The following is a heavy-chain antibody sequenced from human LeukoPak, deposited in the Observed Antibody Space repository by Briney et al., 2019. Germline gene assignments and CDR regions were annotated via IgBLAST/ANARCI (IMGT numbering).Heavy chain of an antibody. CDR2: IYYSGST. CDR1: GGSISSYY. J-gene: IGHJ4*02. D-gene: IGHD3-16*01. CDR3: ARSYPSSNFDY. V-gene: IGHV4-59*01. Sequence: SETLSLTCTVSGGSISSYYWSWTRQTPGKVLEWIGYIYYSGSTNYNPSLKSRVTISVDTSKNQFSLKLSSVTAADTAVYYCARSYPSSNFDYWGQGTLVTVSS.